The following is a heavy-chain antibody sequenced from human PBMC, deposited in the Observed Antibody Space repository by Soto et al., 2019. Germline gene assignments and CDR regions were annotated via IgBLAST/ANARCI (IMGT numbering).Heavy chain of an antibody. CDR1: GFTFSLYI. CDR3: ARAVHFSVGSNESPHGMDV. CDR2: ISSDGSTK. V-gene: IGHV3-30-3*01. Sequence: QVQLVESGGGVVQPGRSLRLSCAASGFTFSLYIMHWVRQAPGKGLEWVALISSDGSTKYYADSVKGRFTISRDNSKNTLYLQMNSLRAEDTAVYHCARAVHFSVGSNESPHGMDVWGQGTTVTVSS. J-gene: IGHJ6*02. D-gene: IGHD2-8*01.